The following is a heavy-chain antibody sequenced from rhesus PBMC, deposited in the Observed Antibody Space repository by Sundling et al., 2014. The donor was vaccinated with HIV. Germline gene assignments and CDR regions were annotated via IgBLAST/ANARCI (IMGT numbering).Heavy chain of an antibody. J-gene: IGHJ6*01. V-gene: IGHV3S42*01. CDR2: INTDGGST. D-gene: IGHD4-29*01. CDR3: AKGGYYGSSYGYYGLDS. CDR1: GFTFSSYY. Sequence: EVQLVESGGGLGKAWGGPWRLSCAASGFTFSSYYMYWVRQAPGKGLEWVSAINTDGGSTYYADSVKGRFTISRDNSKNTLSLEMNSLRPEDTAVYYCAKGGYYGSSYGYYGLDSWGQGVVVTVSS.